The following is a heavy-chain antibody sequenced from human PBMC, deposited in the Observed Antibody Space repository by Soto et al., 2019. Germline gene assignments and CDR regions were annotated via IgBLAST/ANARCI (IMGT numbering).Heavy chain of an antibody. J-gene: IGHJ3*02. CDR2: VYDLDGT. CDR1: GLTVSGKKY. V-gene: IGHV3-53*01. Sequence: DVQLVESGGGLIQPGGSLRLSCVASGLTVSGKKYMAWVRQAPGKGPEWLSGVYDLDGTYYADSVRGRFTTSIDGSRTTVYLQMRDLRAEDTALYFCATWHIREHAYDIWGQGTMVTVSS. D-gene: IGHD3-3*01. CDR3: ATWHIREHAYDI.